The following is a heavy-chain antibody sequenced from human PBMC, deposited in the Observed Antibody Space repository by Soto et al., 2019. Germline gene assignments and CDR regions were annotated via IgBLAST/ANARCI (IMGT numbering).Heavy chain of an antibody. V-gene: IGHV3-23*01. CDR1: GFTFGSYA. CDR3: AKKLLLGYCSSTSCYVPFDY. Sequence: PGGSLRLSCAASGFTFGSYAMSWVRQAPGKGLEWVSAISGSGGSTYYADSVKGRFTISRDNSKNTLYLQMNSLRAEDTAVYYCAKKLLLGYCSSTSCYVPFDYWGQGTLVTVSS. D-gene: IGHD2-2*01. J-gene: IGHJ4*02. CDR2: ISGSGGST.